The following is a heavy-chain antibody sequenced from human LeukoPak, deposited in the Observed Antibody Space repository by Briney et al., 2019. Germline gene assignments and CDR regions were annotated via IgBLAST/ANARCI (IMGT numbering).Heavy chain of an antibody. J-gene: IGHJ4*02. V-gene: IGHV3-7*01. CDR1: GFTFSSYW. D-gene: IGHD2-2*01. Sequence: SGGSLRLSCAASGFTFSSYWMSWVRQAPGKGLEWVANIKQDGSEKYYVDSVKGRFTISRDNAKNSLYLQMNSLRAEDTAVYYCATDCSSTSCSSDYWGQGTLVTVSS. CDR3: ATDCSSTSCSSDY. CDR2: IKQDGSEK.